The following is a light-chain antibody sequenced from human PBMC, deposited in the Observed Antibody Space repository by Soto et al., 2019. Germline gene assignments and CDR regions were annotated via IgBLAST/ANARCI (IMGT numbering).Light chain of an antibody. J-gene: IGKJ5*01. CDR1: QSVSNNY. CDR2: GAS. V-gene: IGKV3-20*01. CDR3: QQYTGPPTT. Sequence: ESVLTQSPGTLSLSPGERATLSCRASQSVSNNYLAWYQQKPGQAPRLLIYGASNRATGIPDRFSGSGSGTDFTLTITRLEPEDSAVYFCQQYTGPPTTFGQGTRLEIK.